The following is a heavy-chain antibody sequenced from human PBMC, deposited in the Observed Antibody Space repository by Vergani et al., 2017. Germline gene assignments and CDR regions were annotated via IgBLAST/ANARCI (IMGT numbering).Heavy chain of an antibody. J-gene: IGHJ6*02. CDR1: GGSISSGTYY. CDR3: ARDRRFGELSTDYYYYGMDV. V-gene: IGHV4-61*02. Sequence: QVQLQESGPGLVKPSQTLSLTCTVSGGSISSGTYYWSWIRQPAGKGLEWIGRIYTSGNTNYNPSLKSRVTISVDTSKNQFSLKLSSVTAADTAVYYCARDRRFGELSTDYYYYGMDVWGQGTTVTVSS. D-gene: IGHD3-10*01. CDR2: IYTSGNT.